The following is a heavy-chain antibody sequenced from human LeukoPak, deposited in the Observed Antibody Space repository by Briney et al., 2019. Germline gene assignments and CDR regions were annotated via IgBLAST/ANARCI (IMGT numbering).Heavy chain of an antibody. CDR2: INSDGSST. D-gene: IGHD3-10*01. CDR3: ARGPPYGSGSYYPGDY. Sequence: GWSLRLSCAASGFTFSSYSMNWVRQAPGKGLVWVSRINSDGSSTSYADSVKGRFTISRDNAKNTLYLQMNSLRAEDTAVYYCARGPPYGSGSYYPGDYWGQGTLVTVSS. CDR1: GFTFSSYS. J-gene: IGHJ4*02. V-gene: IGHV3-74*01.